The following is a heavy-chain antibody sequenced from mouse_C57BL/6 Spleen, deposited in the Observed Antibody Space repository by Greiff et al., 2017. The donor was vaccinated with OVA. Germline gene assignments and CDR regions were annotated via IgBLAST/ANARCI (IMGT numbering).Heavy chain of an antibody. D-gene: IGHD1-1*01. J-gene: IGHJ3*01. Sequence: VKLMESGPGLVQPSQSLSITCTVSGFSLTSYGVHWVRQSPGKGLEWLGVIWSGGSTDYNAAFISRLSISKDNSKSQVFFKMNSLQADDTAIYYCARNFDYYGSSPAFAYWGQGTLVTVSA. CDR3: ARNFDYYGSSPAFAY. CDR2: IWSGGST. CDR1: GFSLTSYG. V-gene: IGHV2-2*01.